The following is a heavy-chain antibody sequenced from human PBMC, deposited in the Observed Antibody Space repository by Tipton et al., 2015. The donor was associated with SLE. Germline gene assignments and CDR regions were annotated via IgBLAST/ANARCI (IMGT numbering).Heavy chain of an antibody. CDR2: IFSSGNT. J-gene: IGHJ4*02. D-gene: IGHD2-21*01. CDR3: AREGISYCGGDCHGSFDY. V-gene: IGHV4-61*02. CDR1: GDSMNSGVYY. Sequence: TLSLTCTVSGDSMNSGVYYWSWLRQPAGKGLEWIRRIFSSGNTIYNPSLKSRVTISEDTSKNQFSLRLSSVTAADTAVYYCAREGISYCGGDCHGSFDYWGQGSLVTVSS.